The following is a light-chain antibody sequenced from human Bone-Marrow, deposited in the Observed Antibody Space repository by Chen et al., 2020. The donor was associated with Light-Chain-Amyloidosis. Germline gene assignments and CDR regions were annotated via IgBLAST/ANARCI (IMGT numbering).Light chain of an antibody. CDR1: KISAKS. CDR3: QVYDSSSDHAWV. V-gene: IGLV3-21*02. CDR2: DDS. Sequence: SYVLTQAPSVSVAPGQTARITCGGQKISAKSVHWYQQRPGQAPVLVLYDDSDRPSGIPERFSGSNSGNTAALTISRVEAGDEADYYCQVYDSSSDHAWVFGGGTRLSVL. J-gene: IGLJ3*02.